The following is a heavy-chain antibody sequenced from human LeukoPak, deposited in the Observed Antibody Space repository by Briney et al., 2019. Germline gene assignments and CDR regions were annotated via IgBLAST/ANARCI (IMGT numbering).Heavy chain of an antibody. J-gene: IGHJ4*02. CDR2: ISDSGWTT. V-gene: IGHV3-48*04. D-gene: IGHD3-3*01. Sequence: GGSLRLSCAASGFTFSSYSMNWVRQAPGKGLELVSYISDSGWTTYYSESVKGRFTISRDSAKNSLFLQMRSLRAEDTAVYYCARALRSGYDLALGYWGQGTLVTVSS. CDR3: ARALRSGYDLALGY. CDR1: GFTFSSYS.